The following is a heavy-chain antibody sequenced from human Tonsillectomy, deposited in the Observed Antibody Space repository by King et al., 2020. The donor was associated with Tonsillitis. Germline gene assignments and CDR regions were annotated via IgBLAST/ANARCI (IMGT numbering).Heavy chain of an antibody. J-gene: IGHJ6*02. CDR1: GFTFSSYG. D-gene: IGHD6-6*01. CDR2: ISYDGSNK. V-gene: IGHV3-30*18. Sequence: QLVQSGGGVVQPGRSLRLSCAASGFTFSSYGMHWVRQAPGKGLEWVAVISYDGSNKYYADSVKGRFTISRDNSKNTRYLQMNSLRAEDTAVYYCAKVGDSSSFWIYYYGMDVWGQGTTVTVSS. CDR3: AKVGDSSSFWIYYYGMDV.